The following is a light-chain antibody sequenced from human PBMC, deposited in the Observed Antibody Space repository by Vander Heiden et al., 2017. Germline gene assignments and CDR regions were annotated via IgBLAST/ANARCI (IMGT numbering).Light chain of an antibody. J-gene: IGLJ2*01. Sequence: QSALTQPPSASGSPGQSVTISCTGTSSDIGAYYYVSWYQQHPGKAPNLIIYEVTKRPSGVPDRFSGSKSGNTASLTVSGLQVEDEAYYFCGSYAAYNSDVVFGGGTKLTVL. V-gene: IGLV2-8*01. CDR3: GSYAAYNSDVV. CDR2: EVT. CDR1: SSDIGAYYY.